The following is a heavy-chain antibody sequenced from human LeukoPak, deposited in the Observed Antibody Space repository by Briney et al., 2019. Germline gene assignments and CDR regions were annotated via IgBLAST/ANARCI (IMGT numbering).Heavy chain of an antibody. CDR1: GFTFGNFG. V-gene: IGHV3-23*01. CDR3: ARELVSSGTGYFDL. D-gene: IGHD3-10*01. Sequence: GGSLRLSCEASGFTFGNFGMTWVRQAPGKGLQWVSGITGSSTWTYYAASVKGRFTVSRDNSQNTLHLQMNSLRADDTAVYSCARELVSSGTGYFDLWGRGTLVTVSS. J-gene: IGHJ2*01. CDR2: ITGSSTWT.